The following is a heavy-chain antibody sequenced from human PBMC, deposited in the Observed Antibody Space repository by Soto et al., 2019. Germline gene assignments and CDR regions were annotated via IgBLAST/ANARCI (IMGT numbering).Heavy chain of an antibody. CDR2: IYHSGST. Sequence: SETLSLTCAVSGYSISSGYYWGWIRQPPGKGLEWIGSIYHSGSTYYNPSLKSRVTISVDTSKNQFSLKLSSVTAADTAVYYCARGSNDFWSGYYFDYWGQGTLVTVSS. J-gene: IGHJ4*02. V-gene: IGHV4-38-2*01. D-gene: IGHD3-3*01. CDR3: ARGSNDFWSGYYFDY. CDR1: GYSISSGYY.